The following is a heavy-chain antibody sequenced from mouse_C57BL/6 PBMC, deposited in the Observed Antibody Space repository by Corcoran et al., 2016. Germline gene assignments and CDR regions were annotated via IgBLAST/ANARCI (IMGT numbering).Heavy chain of an antibody. Sequence: EVQLQQSGPELVKPGASVKISCKASGYTFTDYYMNWVKQSHGKSLEWIGDINPNNGGTSYNQKFKGKATLTVDKSSSTAYMELRSLTSEDSAVYYCGRRKAFYSNLGYFDVWGTGTTVTVSS. J-gene: IGHJ1*03. CDR1: GYTFTDYY. CDR3: GRRKAFYSNLGYFDV. CDR2: INPNNGGT. D-gene: IGHD2-5*01. V-gene: IGHV1-26*01.